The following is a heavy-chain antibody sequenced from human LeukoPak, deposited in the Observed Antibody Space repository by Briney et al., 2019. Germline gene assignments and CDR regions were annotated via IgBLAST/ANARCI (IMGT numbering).Heavy chain of an antibody. V-gene: IGHV3-30-3*01. CDR3: ARDPGGVVVAGYFDY. J-gene: IGHJ4*02. CDR1: GFTFSSYA. CDR2: ISYDGSNK. D-gene: IGHD2-15*01. Sequence: GGSLRLSCAASGFTFSSYAMHWVRQAPGKGLEWVAVISYDGSNKYCADSVKGRFTISRDNSKNTLYLQMNSLRAEDTAVYYCARDPGGVVVAGYFDYWGQGTLVTVSS.